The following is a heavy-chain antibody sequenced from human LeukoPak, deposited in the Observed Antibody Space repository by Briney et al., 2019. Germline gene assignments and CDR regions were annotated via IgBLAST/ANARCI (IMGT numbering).Heavy chain of an antibody. CDR3: ARDYQMSGTYSYYFDY. CDR1: GGSISRYY. J-gene: IGHJ4*02. Sequence: PSETLSLTCTVSGGSISRYYWSWIGQPPGKGLEWIGYIYYSGITNYNPSLKSRVTISVDTSKNQFSLKLSSVTAADTAMYYCARDYQMSGTYSYYFDYWGQGTLVTVSS. CDR2: IYYSGIT. V-gene: IGHV4-59*01. D-gene: IGHD1-26*01.